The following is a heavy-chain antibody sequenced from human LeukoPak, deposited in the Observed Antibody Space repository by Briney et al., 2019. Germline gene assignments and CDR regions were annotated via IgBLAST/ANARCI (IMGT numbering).Heavy chain of an antibody. J-gene: IGHJ5*01. V-gene: IGHV3-48*03. CDR3: ARSSGSYRPFDS. Sequence: PGGSLRLSCAASGFIFSNFEMNWVRQAPGKGLEWVSHISHTGDIKYADSVKGRFTISRDNSENSQYLQMTSLRAEDTAVYYCARSSGSYRPFDSWGQGILVTVSS. CDR1: GFIFSNFE. D-gene: IGHD3-22*01. CDR2: ISHTGDI.